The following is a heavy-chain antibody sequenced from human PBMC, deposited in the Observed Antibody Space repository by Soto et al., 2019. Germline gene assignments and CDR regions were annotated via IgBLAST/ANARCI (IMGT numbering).Heavy chain of an antibody. CDR2: ISAYNGNT. CDR1: GYTVTSYG. CDR3: ARWFGDGEY. J-gene: IGHJ4*02. V-gene: IGHV1-18*01. D-gene: IGHD3-10*01. Sequence: VRVSCKASGYTVTSYGISWVRQAPGQWLEWMGWISAYNGNTNYAQKLQGRVTMTTDTYTSTAYMELRSLRSDDTAVYYCARWFGDGEYWCQGNLVNVSS.